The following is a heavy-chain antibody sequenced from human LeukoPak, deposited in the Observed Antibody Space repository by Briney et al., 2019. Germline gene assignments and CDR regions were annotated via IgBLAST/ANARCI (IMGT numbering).Heavy chain of an antibody. CDR1: GGTFSSYA. D-gene: IGHD2-2*01. Sequence: ASVKVSCKASGGTFSSYAISWVRQAPGQGLEWMGWISAYNGNTNYAQKLQGRVTTTTDTSTSTAYMELRSLRSDDTAVYYCARVSLPSHLESAAADFDYWGQGTLVTVSS. J-gene: IGHJ4*02. CDR2: ISAYNGNT. CDR3: ARVSLPSHLESAAADFDY. V-gene: IGHV1-18*01.